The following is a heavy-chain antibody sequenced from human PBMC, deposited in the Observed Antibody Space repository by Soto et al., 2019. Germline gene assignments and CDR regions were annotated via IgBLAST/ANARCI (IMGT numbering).Heavy chain of an antibody. J-gene: IGHJ6*02. D-gene: IGHD3-10*01. CDR3: AREETYYYGSGSYHPGGMDV. CDR1: GGTFSSYA. CDR2: IIPIFGTA. Sequence: RASVKVSCKASGGTFSSYAISWVRQAPGQGLEWMGGIIPIFGTANYAQKFQGRVTITADESTSTAYMELSSLRSEDTAVYYCAREETYYYGSGSYHPGGMDVWGQGTTVTVSS. V-gene: IGHV1-69*13.